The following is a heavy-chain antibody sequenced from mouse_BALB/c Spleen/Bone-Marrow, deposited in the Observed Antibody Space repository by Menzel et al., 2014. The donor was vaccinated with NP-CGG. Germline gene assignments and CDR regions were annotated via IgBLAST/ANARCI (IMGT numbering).Heavy chain of an antibody. CDR2: IYPGDGDT. V-gene: IGHV1-80*01. Sequence: VNLVESGAELVRPGSSVKISCKASGYAFSNYWMNWVKQRPGQGLEWIGQIYPGDGDTNYNGKFKGKATLTADKSSSTAYMQLSSLTSEDSAVYFCARRDGSTYYYAMDYWGQGTSVTVSS. CDR3: ARRDGSTYYYAMDY. D-gene: IGHD1-1*01. J-gene: IGHJ4*01. CDR1: GYAFSNYW.